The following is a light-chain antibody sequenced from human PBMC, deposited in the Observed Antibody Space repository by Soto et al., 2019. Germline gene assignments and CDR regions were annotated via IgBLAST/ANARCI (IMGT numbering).Light chain of an antibody. J-gene: IGLJ1*01. CDR1: SSDVGGYNY. CDR3: SSYAGSNNLKV. CDR2: EVS. V-gene: IGLV2-8*01. Sequence: TQPPSASGSPGQSVTISCTGTSSDVGGYNYVSWYQQHPGKAPKLMICEVSKRPSGVPDRFSGSKSGNTASLTVSGLQAEDEADYYCSSYAGSNNLKVFGTGTKVTVL.